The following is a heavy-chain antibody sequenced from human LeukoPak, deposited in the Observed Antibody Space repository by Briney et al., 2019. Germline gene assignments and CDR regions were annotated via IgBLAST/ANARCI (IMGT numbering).Heavy chain of an antibody. Sequence: GGSLRLSCAVSGFTFSNYEMNWVRQAPGKGLEWVAVIWYDGSKKYYADSVKGRFTISRDNSKNTMYLQMDSLRADDTAVYYCARGSHESAAALDYWGQGTLVSVSS. V-gene: IGHV3-33*01. CDR2: IWYDGSKK. CDR3: ARGSHESAAALDY. J-gene: IGHJ4*02. CDR1: GFTFSNYE. D-gene: IGHD6-13*01.